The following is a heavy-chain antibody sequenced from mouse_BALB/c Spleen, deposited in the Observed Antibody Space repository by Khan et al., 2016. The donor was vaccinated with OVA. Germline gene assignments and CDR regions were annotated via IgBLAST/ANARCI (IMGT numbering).Heavy chain of an antibody. Sequence: QVQLKQSGAELVRPGVSVKISCKGSGYTFTDFTMHWVKQSHAMSLEWIGVISTYYGHATYNQKFKDKATTTVDKSSSTAYMELARLTSEDSAIXYCTRGGGGNRFAYWGQGTLVTVSA. CDR1: GYTFTDFT. J-gene: IGHJ3*01. V-gene: IGHV1S137*01. CDR2: ISTYYGHA. CDR3: TRGGGGNRFAY.